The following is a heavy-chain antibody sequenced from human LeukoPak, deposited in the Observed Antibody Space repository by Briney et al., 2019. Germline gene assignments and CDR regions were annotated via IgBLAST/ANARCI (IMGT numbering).Heavy chain of an antibody. CDR1: GGSISSHY. Sequence: SETLSLTCTVSGGSISSHYWSWTRQPPGKGLEWIGYIYYSGSTNYNPSLKSRVTISVDTSKNQLSLKLSSVTAADTAVYYCARGLELWGSAFDIWGQGTMVTVSS. CDR3: ARGLELWGSAFDI. J-gene: IGHJ3*02. CDR2: IYYSGST. V-gene: IGHV4-59*11. D-gene: IGHD1-7*01.